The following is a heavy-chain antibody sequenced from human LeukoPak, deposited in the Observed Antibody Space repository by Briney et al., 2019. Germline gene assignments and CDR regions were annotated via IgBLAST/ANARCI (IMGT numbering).Heavy chain of an antibody. CDR2: INHSGST. CDR3: ARLVYDSSKWFDP. D-gene: IGHD3-22*01. CDR1: GGSFSGYY. V-gene: IGHV4-34*01. Sequence: PSETLSLTCAVYGGSFSGYYWSWIRQPPGKGLEWIGEINHSGSTNYNPSLKSRVTISVDTSKSQFSLKLSSVTAADTAVYYCARLVYDSSKWFDPWGQGTLVTVSS. J-gene: IGHJ5*02.